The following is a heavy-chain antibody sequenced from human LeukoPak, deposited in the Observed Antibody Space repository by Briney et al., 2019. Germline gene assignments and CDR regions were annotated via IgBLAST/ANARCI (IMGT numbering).Heavy chain of an antibody. CDR1: GFTFSDYY. J-gene: IGHJ4*02. Sequence: PGGSLRLSCAASGFTFSDYYMSWIRQAPGKGLEWISYIRSTGNTIYYADSVKGRFTISRDNAKNSLYLQMNSLRAEDTAVYYCAREEEWLKRFDYWGQGTLVTVSS. D-gene: IGHD3-3*01. CDR2: IRSTGNTI. V-gene: IGHV3-11*01. CDR3: AREEEWLKRFDY.